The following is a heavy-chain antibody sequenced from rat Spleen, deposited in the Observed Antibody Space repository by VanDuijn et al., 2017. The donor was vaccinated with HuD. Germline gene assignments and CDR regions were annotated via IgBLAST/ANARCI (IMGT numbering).Heavy chain of an antibody. J-gene: IGHJ2*01. CDR1: GFTFSNYY. CDR3: ARRHYGYTDYFDY. V-gene: IGHV5-25*01. D-gene: IGHD1-6*01. CDR2: ITNTGGST. Sequence: EVQLVESGGGLVQPGRSMKLSCVVSGFTFSNYYMAWVRQAPTKGLEWVASITNTGGSTYYPDSVKGRFTISRDNAKSTLYLQMNSLRSEDTATYYCARRHYGYTDYFDYWGQGVMVTVSS.